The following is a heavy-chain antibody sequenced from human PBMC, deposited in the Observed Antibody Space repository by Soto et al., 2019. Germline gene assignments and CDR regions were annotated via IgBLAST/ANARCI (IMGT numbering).Heavy chain of an antibody. CDR1: GFTFSSYE. D-gene: IGHD3-22*01. CDR3: DRGGDYYDSSGYYDDY. CDR2: IKQDGSEK. V-gene: IGHV3-7*01. J-gene: IGHJ4*02. Sequence: GGSLRLSCAASGFTFSSYEMNWVRQAPGKGLEWMANIKQDGSEKYYVDSVKGRFTISRDNAKNSLYLQMNSLRAEDTAVYYWDRGGDYYDSSGYYDDYWGQGTLVTVSS.